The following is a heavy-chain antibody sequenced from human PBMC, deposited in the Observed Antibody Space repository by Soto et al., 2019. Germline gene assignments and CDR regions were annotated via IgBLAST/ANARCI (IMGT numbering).Heavy chain of an antibody. D-gene: IGHD4-17*01. CDR3: AKDYRMTTVTLYYFDY. V-gene: IGHV3-23*01. CDR1: GFTFSSYA. J-gene: IGHJ4*02. CDR2: ISGSGGST. Sequence: PGGSLRLSCAASGFTFSSYAMSWVRQAPGKGLEWVSAISGSGGSTYYADSVKGRFTISRDNSKNTLYLQMNSLRAEDTAVYYCAKDYRMTTVTLYYFDYWGQGTLVTVSS.